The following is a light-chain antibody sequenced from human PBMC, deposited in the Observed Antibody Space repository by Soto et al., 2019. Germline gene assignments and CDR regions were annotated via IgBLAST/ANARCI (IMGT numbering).Light chain of an antibody. J-gene: IGKJ1*01. Sequence: EIVLTQSPGTLSLSPGERATLSCRARQSVSSSYLAWYQQKPGQAPRLLIYGASSRATGIPDRFSGSGSGTDFTLTISRLAPEDFAVYYCQQYGSSPLTFGQGTKVEIK. CDR3: QQYGSSPLT. CDR1: QSVSSSY. CDR2: GAS. V-gene: IGKV3-20*01.